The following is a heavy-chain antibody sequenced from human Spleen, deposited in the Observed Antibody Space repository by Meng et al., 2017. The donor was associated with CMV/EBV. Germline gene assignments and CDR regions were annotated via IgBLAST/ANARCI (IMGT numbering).Heavy chain of an antibody. V-gene: IGHV3-7*01. CDR3: ARDGGSTWYEVASPGNWLDP. CDR2: IKQDGSEK. J-gene: IGHJ5*02. CDR1: GFTFSSYW. Sequence: GESLKISCAASGFTFSSYWMSWVRQAPGKGLEWVANIKQDGSEKYYVDSVKGRFTISRDNAKNSLYLQMNSLGAEDTAVYYCARDGGSTWYEVASPGNWLDPWGQGTLVTVSS. D-gene: IGHD6-13*01.